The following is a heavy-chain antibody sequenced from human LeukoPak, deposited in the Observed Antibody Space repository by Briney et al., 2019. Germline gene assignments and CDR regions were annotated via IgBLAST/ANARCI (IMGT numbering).Heavy chain of an antibody. Sequence: PGGSLRRSCAASGFTVSSNYMSWVRQAPGKGLEWVSVFYSGGSRYYADSVKGRFTISRDNSKNTVYLQMNSLRAEDTAVYFCVKAAPYYLDYWGQGTLVTVSS. CDR2: FYSGGSR. J-gene: IGHJ4*02. V-gene: IGHV3-53*01. CDR1: GFTVSSNY. CDR3: VKAAPYYLDY. D-gene: IGHD3-16*01.